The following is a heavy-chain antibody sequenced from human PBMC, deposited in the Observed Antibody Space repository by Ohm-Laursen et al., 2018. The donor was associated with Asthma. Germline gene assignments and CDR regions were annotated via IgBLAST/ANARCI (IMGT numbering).Heavy chain of an antibody. V-gene: IGHV3-23*01. CDR2: ITGNGDST. J-gene: IGHJ6*02. CDR1: GLTFNNYA. Sequence: SLRLSCAASGLTFNNYAMSWVRQAPGKGLEWVSTITGNGDSTFYADSVKGRFTISRDNPKNTLYLQMNSLRAEDTAVYYCAKVVVMDVWGQGTTVTVSS. D-gene: IGHD3-16*02. CDR3: AKVVVMDV.